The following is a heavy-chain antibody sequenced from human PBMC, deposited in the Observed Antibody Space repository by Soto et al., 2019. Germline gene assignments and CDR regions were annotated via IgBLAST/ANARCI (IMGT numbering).Heavy chain of an antibody. D-gene: IGHD2-2*01. J-gene: IGHJ5*02. Sequence: PSGSLSLTVTVSGGLIIGSSYFWGWIRQPPGKGLEWIGSIYYSGSTYYNPSLKSRVTISVDTSKNQFSLKLSSVTAADTAVYYCARQGYQLKDDSWFDPWGQGTLVTVSA. CDR2: IYYSGST. V-gene: IGHV4-39*01. CDR3: ARQGYQLKDDSWFDP. CDR1: GGLIIGSSYF.